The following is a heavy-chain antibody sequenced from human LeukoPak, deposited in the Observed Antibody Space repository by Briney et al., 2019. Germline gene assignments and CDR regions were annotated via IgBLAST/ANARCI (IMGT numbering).Heavy chain of an antibody. CDR2: IYYSGST. CDR3: ARSSTVTTMVLAFDI. V-gene: IGHV4-59*01. D-gene: IGHD4-17*01. Sequence: SETLSLTCTVSGGSFSSYYWSWIRQPPGKGLEWIGYIYYSGSTNYNPSLKSRVTISVDTSKNQFSLKLSSVTAADTAVYYCARSSTVTTMVLAFDIWGQGTMVTVSS. CDR1: GGSFSSYY. J-gene: IGHJ3*02.